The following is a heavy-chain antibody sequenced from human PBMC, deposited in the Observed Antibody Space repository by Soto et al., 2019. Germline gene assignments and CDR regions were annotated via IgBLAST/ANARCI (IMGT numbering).Heavy chain of an antibody. CDR1: RASIYTYS. CDR3: ARAYGSGRTYDH. V-gene: IGHV4-4*07. J-gene: IGHJ4*02. Sequence: PSQTLSLTCTVSRASIYTYSWTWIRQPAGKALEWIGHIYAHGGPTYNPSLKSRVTLALDTSKNQVSLNLASVTAMDTAVYYCARAYGSGRTYDHWGQGTLVTVSS. CDR2: IYAHGGP. D-gene: IGHD3-10*01.